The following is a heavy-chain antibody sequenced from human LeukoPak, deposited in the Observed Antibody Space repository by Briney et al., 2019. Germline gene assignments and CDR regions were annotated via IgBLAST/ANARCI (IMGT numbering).Heavy chain of an antibody. D-gene: IGHD2-21*02. J-gene: IGHJ3*02. V-gene: IGHV3-30*18. Sequence: PPGGSLRLSCAASGFTFSSYGMHWARQAPGKGLEWVAVISYDGSNKYYADSVKGRFTISRDNSKNTLYLQMNSLRAEDTAVYYCAKDLQIAYCGGDCSDAFDIWGQGTMVTVSS. CDR3: AKDLQIAYCGGDCSDAFDI. CDR2: ISYDGSNK. CDR1: GFTFSSYG.